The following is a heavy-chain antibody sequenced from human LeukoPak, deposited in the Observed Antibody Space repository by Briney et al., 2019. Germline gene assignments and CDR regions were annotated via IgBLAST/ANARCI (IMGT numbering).Heavy chain of an antibody. Sequence: PSETLSLTCAVYGGSFSGYYWSWIRQPPGKGLEWIGEINHSGSTNYNPSLKSRVTISVDTSKNQFSLKLSSVTAADTAVYYCARHGGYYGSGFDDWGQGTLVTVSS. D-gene: IGHD3-10*01. J-gene: IGHJ4*02. CDR1: GGSFSGYY. CDR2: INHSGST. V-gene: IGHV4-34*01. CDR3: ARHGGYYGSGFDD.